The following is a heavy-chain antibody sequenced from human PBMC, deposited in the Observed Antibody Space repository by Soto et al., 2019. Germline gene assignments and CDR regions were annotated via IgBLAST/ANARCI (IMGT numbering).Heavy chain of an antibody. CDR2: IHGHGVVT. V-gene: IGHV3-74*01. Sequence: QLVESGGGLIQPGGSLRLSCAGSGFTFDDYWFHWVRQVPGKGLLWVSYIHGHGVVTKYADSVRGRFTISKDTAKNTLYLQLSSLRAEDTGVYYCARVRGGSGGVGDPLDLWGQGTLVTVSS. CDR3: ARVRGGSGGVGDPLDL. D-gene: IGHD3-10*01. J-gene: IGHJ5*02. CDR1: GFTFDDYW.